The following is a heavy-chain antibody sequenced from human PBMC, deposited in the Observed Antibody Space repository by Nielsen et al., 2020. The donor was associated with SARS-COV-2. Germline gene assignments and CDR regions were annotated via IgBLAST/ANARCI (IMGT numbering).Heavy chain of an antibody. CDR1: GFIISSYG. CDR3: VKDGAYYGVRGVVHFGY. D-gene: IGHD3-10*01. CDR2: VSYDGSNQ. J-gene: IGHJ4*02. Sequence: GGSLRLSCVASGFIISSYGMHWVRQAPGKGLEWVAVVSYDGSNQQYGDSVKGRFTISRDNSKNILYLQMNNLRAEDTAVYYCVKDGAYYGVRGVVHFGYGGRGNLVTVSS. V-gene: IGHV3-30*18.